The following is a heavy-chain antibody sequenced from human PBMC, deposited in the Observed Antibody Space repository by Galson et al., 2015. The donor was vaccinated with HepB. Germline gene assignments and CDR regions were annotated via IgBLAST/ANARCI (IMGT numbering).Heavy chain of an antibody. V-gene: IGHV3-30*18. D-gene: IGHD5-24*01. J-gene: IGHJ4*02. CDR2: ISYEGSRI. CDR1: GFMFNNYG. CDR3: AKGPLYNYVYLDY. Sequence: SLRLSCAASGFMFNNYGMIWIRQAPGKGLDWVAAISYEGSRIYYGDSVKGRFTISRDNSNNMLYLQMDSLRLDDTAVYYCAKGPLYNYVYLDYWGQGTLVTASS.